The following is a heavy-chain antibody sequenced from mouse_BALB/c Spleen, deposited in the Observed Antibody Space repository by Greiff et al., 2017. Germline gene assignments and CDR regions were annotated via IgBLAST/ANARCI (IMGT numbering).Heavy chain of an antibody. J-gene: IGHJ3*01. CDR2: IRSKSNNYAT. V-gene: IGHV10-1*02. CDR3: VRDYYGSGGFAY. CDR1: GFTFNTYA. Sequence: DVKLVESGGGLVQPKGSLKLSCAASGFTFNTYAMNWVRQAPGKGLEWVARIRSKSNNYATYYADSVKDRFTISRDDSQSMLYLQMNNLKTEDTAMYYCVRDYYGSGGFAYWGQGTLVTVSA. D-gene: IGHD1-1*01.